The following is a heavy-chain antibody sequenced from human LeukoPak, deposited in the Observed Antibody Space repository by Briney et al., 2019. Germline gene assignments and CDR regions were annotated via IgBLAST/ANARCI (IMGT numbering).Heavy chain of an antibody. D-gene: IGHD3-10*01. J-gene: IGHJ4*02. CDR2: IYPGDSDT. Sequence: PGESLKISCKGSGYIFTSYWIGWVRQMPGKGLELMGIIYPGDSDTRYSPSFQGQVTILADKSITTAYLQWSSLKASDTAMYYCARHASRTLVPHYWGQGTLVTVSS. V-gene: IGHV5-51*01. CDR1: GYIFTSYW. CDR3: ARHASRTLVPHY.